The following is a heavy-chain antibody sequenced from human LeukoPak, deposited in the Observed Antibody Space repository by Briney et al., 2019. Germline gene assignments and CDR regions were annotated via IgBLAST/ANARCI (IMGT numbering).Heavy chain of an antibody. CDR2: ISSSSSYI. CDR3: ARDWGAVAGYFDY. D-gene: IGHD6-19*01. Sequence: PGGSLRLSCAASGFTFSSYSMNWARQAPGKGLEWVSSISSSSSYIYYADSVKGRFTISRDNAKNSLYLQMNSLRAEDTAVYYCARDWGAVAGYFDYWGQGTLVAVSS. V-gene: IGHV3-21*01. J-gene: IGHJ4*02. CDR1: GFTFSSYS.